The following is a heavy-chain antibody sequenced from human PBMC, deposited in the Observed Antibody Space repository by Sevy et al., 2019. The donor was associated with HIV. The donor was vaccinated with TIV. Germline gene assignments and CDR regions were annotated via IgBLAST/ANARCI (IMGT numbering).Heavy chain of an antibody. CDR3: AKTINSGGGAVPAANYYYYGIDV. CDR2: INGKGRST. J-gene: IGHJ6*02. D-gene: IGHD2-2*01. Sequence: GGSLRLSCAASEFIFSDYAMNWVRQTPGKGLEWVSSINGKGRSTHYADSVEGRFTISRDNSKNTIYLQMNSLRAEDTAVYYCAKTINSGGGAVPAANYYYYGIDVWGQGTTVTVSS. V-gene: IGHV3-23*01. CDR1: EFIFSDYA.